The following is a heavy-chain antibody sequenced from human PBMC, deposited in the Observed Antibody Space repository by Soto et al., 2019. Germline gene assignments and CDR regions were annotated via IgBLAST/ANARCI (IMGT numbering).Heavy chain of an antibody. V-gene: IGHV2-5*02. CDR2: IYWDDDK. CDR3: AHRVLRTVFGLVTTTAIYFDF. CDR1: GFSLTTSGVG. J-gene: IGHJ4*02. Sequence: QITLNESGPPVVRPTETLTLTCRFSGFSLTTSGVGVGWIRQSPGKAPEWLALIYWDDDKRYSASLKSRLTITKDTSKNQVVLTVSDVEPTDTATYYCAHRVLRTVFGLVTTTAIYFDFWGQGTPVAVSS. D-gene: IGHD3-3*01.